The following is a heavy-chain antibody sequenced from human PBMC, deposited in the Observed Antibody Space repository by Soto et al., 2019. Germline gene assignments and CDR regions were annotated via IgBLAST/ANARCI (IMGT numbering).Heavy chain of an antibody. CDR3: ASGHDAYKVRY. CDR2: IYYTGNT. Sequence: QVQLQESGPGLVKPSQTLSLTCTVSGGSISSGGTGSYWTWIRQLPVKGLEWIGYIYYTGNTYYTPSRTTRPTISIDTPENQFSLKLTSVTAADTAVYFCASGHDAYKVRYWGQGTLVTVSS. CDR1: GGSISSGGTGSY. V-gene: IGHV4-31*03. D-gene: IGHD1-1*01. J-gene: IGHJ4*02.